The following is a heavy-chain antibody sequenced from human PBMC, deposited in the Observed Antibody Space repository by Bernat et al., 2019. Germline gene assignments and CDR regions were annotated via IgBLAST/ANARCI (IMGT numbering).Heavy chain of an antibody. CDR3: ARGHRGGYCSSTSCYTRYNWFDP. V-gene: IGHV4-61*01. CDR2: IYYSGST. D-gene: IGHD2-2*02. Sequence: QVQLQESGPGLVKPSETLSLTCTVSGGSVSSGSYYWSWIRQPPGKGLEWIGYIYYSGSTNYNPSLKSRVTISVDTSKNQFSLKLSSVTAADTAVYYCARGHRGGYCSSTSCYTRYNWFDPWGQGTLVTVSS. CDR1: GGSVSSGSYY. J-gene: IGHJ5*02.